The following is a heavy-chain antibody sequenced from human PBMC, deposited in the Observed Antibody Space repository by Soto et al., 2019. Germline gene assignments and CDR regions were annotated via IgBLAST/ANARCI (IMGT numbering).Heavy chain of an antibody. CDR3: ARAGYDILTGYSNFDY. CDR2: IYYSGST. J-gene: IGHJ4*02. V-gene: IGHV4-59*01. CDR1: CGWIRGDY. Sequence: SXTLSLTLTVACGWIRGDYWSWIRQPPVKGLEWIGYIYYSGSTNYNPSLKSRVTISVDTSKNQFSLKLSSVTAADTAVYYCARAGYDILTGYSNFDYWGQGTLVTVSS. D-gene: IGHD3-9*01.